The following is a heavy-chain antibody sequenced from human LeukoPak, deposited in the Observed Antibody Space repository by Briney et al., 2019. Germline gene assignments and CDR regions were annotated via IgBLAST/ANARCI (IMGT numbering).Heavy chain of an antibody. Sequence: SETLSLTCAVYGGSFSGYYWSWIRQPPGKGLEWIGEINHSGSTNYNPSPKSRVTISVDTSKNQFSLKLSSVTAAGTAVYYCARGNHYYGSGSYYTRNWFDPWGQGTLVTVSS. V-gene: IGHV4-34*01. D-gene: IGHD3-10*01. CDR2: INHSGST. CDR3: ARGNHYYGSGSYYTRNWFDP. CDR1: GGSFSGYY. J-gene: IGHJ5*02.